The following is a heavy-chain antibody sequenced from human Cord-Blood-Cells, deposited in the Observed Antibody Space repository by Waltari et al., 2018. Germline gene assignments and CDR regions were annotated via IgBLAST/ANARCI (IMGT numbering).Heavy chain of an antibody. V-gene: IGHV4-34*01. CDR3: ARGGGYCSSTSCFVKSYYYYGMDV. J-gene: IGHJ6*02. Sequence: QVQLQQWGAGLLKPPETLSPTCAVYVGAFSGYYWRWLRQPPGPTPDWTGEINHSGSTNYHPSLKSRVTISVDTSKNQFSLKLSSVTAADTAVYYCARGGGYCSSTSCFVKSYYYYGMDVWGQGTTVTVSS. CDR1: VGAFSGYY. CDR2: INHSGST. D-gene: IGHD2-2*01.